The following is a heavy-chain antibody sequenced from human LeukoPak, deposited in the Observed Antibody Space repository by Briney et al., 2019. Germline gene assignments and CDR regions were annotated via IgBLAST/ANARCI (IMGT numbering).Heavy chain of an antibody. V-gene: IGHV4-4*07. CDR3: ARGLPAAPHHKEDDAFDI. J-gene: IGHJ3*02. CDR2: IYTSGST. CDR1: GGSISSYY. D-gene: IGHD2-2*01. Sequence: PSETLSLTCTVSGGSISSYYWSWIRQHAGEGLEWIGRIYTSGSTNYNPSLKSRVTMSVDTSKNQFSLKLSSVTAADTAVYYCARGLPAAPHHKEDDAFDIWGQGTMVTVSS.